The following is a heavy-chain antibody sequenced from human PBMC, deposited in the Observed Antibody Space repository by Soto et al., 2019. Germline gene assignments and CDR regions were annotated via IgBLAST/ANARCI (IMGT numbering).Heavy chain of an antibody. D-gene: IGHD6-19*01. J-gene: IGHJ4*02. Sequence: SETLSLTCTVSGGSISSYYWSWIRQPPGKGLEWIGYIYYSGSTNYNPSLKSRVTISVDTSKNQFSLKLSSVTAADTAVDDCARDQPAGLDDWGQGTRVTVAS. V-gene: IGHV4-59*01. CDR2: IYYSGST. CDR3: ARDQPAGLDD. CDR1: GGSISSYY.